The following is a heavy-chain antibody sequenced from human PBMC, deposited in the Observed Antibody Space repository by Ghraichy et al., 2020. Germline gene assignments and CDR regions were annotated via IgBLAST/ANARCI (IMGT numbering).Heavy chain of an antibody. CDR3: TSPLEMATIIGY. D-gene: IGHD5-24*01. CDR1: GFTFSGSA. V-gene: IGHV3-73*01. J-gene: IGHJ4*02. Sequence: GGSLRLSCAASGFTFSGSAIHWVRQASGKGLEWVGRIRSKANSYATGYAESGKGRFTISRDDSKNTAYLQMNSLKTEDTAVYYCTSPLEMATIIGYWGQGTLVTVSS. CDR2: IRSKANSYAT.